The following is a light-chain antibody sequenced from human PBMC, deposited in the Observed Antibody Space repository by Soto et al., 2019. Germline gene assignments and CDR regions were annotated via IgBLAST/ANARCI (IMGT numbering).Light chain of an antibody. V-gene: IGLV2-14*01. Sequence: QSALTQPASVSGSPGQSITISCTGTKSDVGGYNYVSWYQQHPGKAPKLMIYEVSNRPSGVSNRFSGSKSGNTASLIISGLQAEDEAHYYCSSYTSSLTRVFGGGTQLTVL. CDR2: EVS. J-gene: IGLJ2*01. CDR3: SSYTSSLTRV. CDR1: KSDVGGYNY.